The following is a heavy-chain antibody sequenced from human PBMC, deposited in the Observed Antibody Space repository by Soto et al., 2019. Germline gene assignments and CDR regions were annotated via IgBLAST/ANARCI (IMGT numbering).Heavy chain of an antibody. Sequence: ASVKVSCKASGYIFTGYYIHWVRQAPGQGLEWMGWINPNSGDTNYAQKFQGRVTMTRDTSISTAYMELSRLRSDDTAMYYCARAESWHQLVVDYWGQGTLVTVSS. J-gene: IGHJ4*02. CDR1: GYIFTGYY. V-gene: IGHV1-2*02. CDR3: ARAESWHQLVVDY. D-gene: IGHD6-13*01. CDR2: INPNSGDT.